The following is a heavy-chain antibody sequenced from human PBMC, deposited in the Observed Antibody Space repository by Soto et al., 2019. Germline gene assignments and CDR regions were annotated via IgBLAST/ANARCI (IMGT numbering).Heavy chain of an antibody. CDR3: TREGPLKTRMLWGAFDV. CDR1: AFTFSSYA. Sequence: QVQLVESGGGVVQPGRSLRLSCAASAFTFSSYAMHWVRQAPGKGLEWVSFIEDDGSNKYYAESVKGRFTISRDNSKNTLYLQMNGLRREDTAVYYCTREGPLKTRMLWGAFDVWGQGTMVTVSS. CDR2: IEDDGSNK. J-gene: IGHJ3*01. V-gene: IGHV3-30-3*01. D-gene: IGHD3-16*01.